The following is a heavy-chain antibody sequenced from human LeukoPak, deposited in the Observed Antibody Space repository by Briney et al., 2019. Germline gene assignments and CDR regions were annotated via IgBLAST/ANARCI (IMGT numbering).Heavy chain of an antibody. V-gene: IGHV4-39*01. J-gene: IGHJ5*02. D-gene: IGHD3-3*01. CDR2: IYYSGST. CDR3: ASGVDYDFWSGYYTSWFDP. Sequence: PSETLSLTCTVSGGSISSSSYYWGWIRQPPGKGLEWIGSIYYSGSTYYNPSLKSRVTISVDTSKNQFSMKLSSVTAADTAVYYCASGVDYDFWSGYYTSWFDPWGQGTLVTVSS. CDR1: GGSISSSSYY.